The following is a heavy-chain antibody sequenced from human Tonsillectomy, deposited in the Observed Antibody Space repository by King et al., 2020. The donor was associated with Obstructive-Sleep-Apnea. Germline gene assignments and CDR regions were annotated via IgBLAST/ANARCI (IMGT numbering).Heavy chain of an antibody. CDR1: GFTFSNAW. Sequence: VQLVESGGGLVKPGGSLRLSCAASGFTFSNAWMSWVRQAPGKGLEWVGRIKSKTDGGTTDYAAPGKGRFTISRDDSKNTLYLQMNSRKTEDTAVYYCTKDEYSNYVPYYYGMDVWGQGTTVTVSS. J-gene: IGHJ6*02. D-gene: IGHD4-11*01. CDR2: IKSKTDGGTT. V-gene: IGHV3-15*01. CDR3: TKDEYSNYVPYYYGMDV.